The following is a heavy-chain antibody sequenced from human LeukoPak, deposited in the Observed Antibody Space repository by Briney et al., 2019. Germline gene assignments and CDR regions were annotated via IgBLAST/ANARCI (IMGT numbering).Heavy chain of an antibody. V-gene: IGHV4-30-4*01. Sequence: SETLSLTCTFSGGSISRGDYYWTWIRQPPGKGLEWIGYIHDSGSSDYTPSLKSRVTISLDTAKNQFSLKLTSVTAADTAVYYCARDHYDVLTGYFFFDYWGQGTLVTVSS. CDR3: ARDHYDVLTGYFFFDY. CDR1: GGSISRGDYY. J-gene: IGHJ4*02. CDR2: IHDSGSS. D-gene: IGHD3-9*01.